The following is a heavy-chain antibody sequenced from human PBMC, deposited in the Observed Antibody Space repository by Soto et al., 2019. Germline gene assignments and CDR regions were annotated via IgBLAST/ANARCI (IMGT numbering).Heavy chain of an antibody. Sequence: QVQLVESGGGVVQPGRSLRLSCAASGFTFSSYGMHWVRQAPGKGLEWVAVIWYDGSNKYYADSVKGRFTISRDNSKNTLYLQMNSLRAEDTAVYYCAKFPTYYDIVTDNYYYGMDVWGQGTTVTVSS. J-gene: IGHJ6*02. V-gene: IGHV3-33*06. CDR3: AKFPTYYDIVTDNYYYGMDV. CDR1: GFTFSSYG. D-gene: IGHD3-9*01. CDR2: IWYDGSNK.